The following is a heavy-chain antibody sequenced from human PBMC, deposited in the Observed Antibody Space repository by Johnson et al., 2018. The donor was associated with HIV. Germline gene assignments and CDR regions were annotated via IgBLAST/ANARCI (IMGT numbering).Heavy chain of an antibody. Sequence: VQLVESGGGLVQPGRSLRLSCAASGYTFSSYAMHWVRQAPGKGLVWVARIYSDGSDSAYADSVKGRFTISRDNAKKTLYLQMNSLRAEDTAVYYCARKQWLEVPSDALDVWGQGTMVTVSS. V-gene: IGHV3-74*03. D-gene: IGHD6-19*01. CDR2: IYSDGSDS. J-gene: IGHJ3*01. CDR3: ARKQWLEVPSDALDV. CDR1: GYTFSSYA.